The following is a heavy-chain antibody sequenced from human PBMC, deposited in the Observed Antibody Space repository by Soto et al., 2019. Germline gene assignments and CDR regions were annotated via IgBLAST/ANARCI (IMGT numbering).Heavy chain of an antibody. CDR2: IYHSGST. CDR3: ARLSAAWFDP. D-gene: IGHD6-19*01. J-gene: IGHJ5*02. V-gene: IGHV4-61*01. CDR1: GGSVSSGSYH. Sequence: QVQLQESGPGLVKPSETLSLTCTVSGGSVSSGSYHWGWIRQPPGKGLEWIGYIYHSGSTNYNPFLKSRVTISVDTSKNQFSLSLTSVTAADPAVYYCARLSAAWFDPWGQGTLVTVAS.